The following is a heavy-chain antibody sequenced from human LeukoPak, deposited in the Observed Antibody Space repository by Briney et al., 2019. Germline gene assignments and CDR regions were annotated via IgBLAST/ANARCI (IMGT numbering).Heavy chain of an antibody. D-gene: IGHD3-22*01. CDR2: ISYAGNNK. J-gene: IGHJ3*02. Sequence: PGGSLRLSCAASGFTFSSYAMHWVRQAPGKGLEWVAVISYAGNNKYYADSVRGRFTISRDNSKNTLYLQMNSLRAEDTAVYFCARGQHQVGYSDDSFDIWGQGTMVTVSS. CDR1: GFTFSSYA. V-gene: IGHV3-30*04. CDR3: ARGQHQVGYSDDSFDI.